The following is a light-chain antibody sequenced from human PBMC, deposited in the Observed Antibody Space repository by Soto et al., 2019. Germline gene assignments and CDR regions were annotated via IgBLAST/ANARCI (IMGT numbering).Light chain of an antibody. J-gene: IGLJ1*01. Sequence: QSVLTQPASLSGSPGQSISISCTGTISDVDGYNYVSWYQQHPGKAPKLMIYDVSNRPSGVSNRFSGSKSGNTASLTFSGLQAEDEADYYYSSYTSSSTYVFGTGTKVTVL. CDR1: ISDVDGYNY. CDR2: DVS. CDR3: SSYTSSSTYV. V-gene: IGLV2-14*03.